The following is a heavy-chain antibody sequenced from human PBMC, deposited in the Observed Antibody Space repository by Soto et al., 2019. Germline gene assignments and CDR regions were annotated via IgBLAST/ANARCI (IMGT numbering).Heavy chain of an antibody. D-gene: IGHD2-2*01. CDR1: GYDFTNSW. Sequence: PGESLKISCRASGYDFTNSWIGWVRQMPGKGLQWVGIIFPRDSDVRLSPSFEGRVTISVDKATNTAHLEWSRLEASDTAVYYCARHFDCSTTSCYIDYWGQGSPVTVSS. J-gene: IGHJ4*01. V-gene: IGHV5-51*01. CDR2: IFPRDSDV. CDR3: ARHFDCSTTSCYIDY.